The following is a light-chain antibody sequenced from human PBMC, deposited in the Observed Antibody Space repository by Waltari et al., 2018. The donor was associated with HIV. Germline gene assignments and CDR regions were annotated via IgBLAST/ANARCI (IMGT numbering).Light chain of an antibody. Sequence: EIVLTPSPGTLPLSPGERATLSCRASQTIGSSYLAWYQQKPGQAPRLLIFGASTRATGIPDRCSGSGAETDFTLTISRLEPEDFAVYYCQHFGSSRTFGQGTKVEIK. V-gene: IGKV3-20*01. CDR2: GAS. J-gene: IGKJ1*01. CDR3: QHFGSSRT. CDR1: QTIGSSY.